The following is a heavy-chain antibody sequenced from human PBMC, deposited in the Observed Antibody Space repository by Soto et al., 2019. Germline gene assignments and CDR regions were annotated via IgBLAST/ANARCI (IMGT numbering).Heavy chain of an antibody. CDR1: GYTFTSYG. Sequence: ASVKVSCKASGYTFTSYGISWVRQAPGQGLEWMGWISAYNVNTNYAQKLQGRVTMTTDTSTSTAYVELSRLRSDDTAVYYCASSQKVVANNYYYYYGMDVWGQGTTVTVSS. CDR2: ISAYNVNT. D-gene: IGHD2-15*01. CDR3: ASSQKVVANNYYYYYGMDV. J-gene: IGHJ6*02. V-gene: IGHV1-18*04.